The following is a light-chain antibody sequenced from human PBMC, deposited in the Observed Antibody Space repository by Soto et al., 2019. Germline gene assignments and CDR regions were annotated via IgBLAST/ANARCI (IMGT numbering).Light chain of an antibody. CDR1: ETVRTN. CDR2: GAS. Sequence: IVMTQSPATLSVSPGERVTLSCRASETVRTNLAWFQQKPGQTPRLLIFGASTKATRIPTRFTGSRSETEFTLTIGSLQSADLAVYYCQQYYNWPPYTFGQGTKLEIK. V-gene: IGKV3-15*01. CDR3: QQYYNWPPYT. J-gene: IGKJ2*01.